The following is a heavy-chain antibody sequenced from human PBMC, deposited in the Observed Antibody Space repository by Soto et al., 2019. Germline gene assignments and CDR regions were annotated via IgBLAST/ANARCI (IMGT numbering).Heavy chain of an antibody. CDR1: GFTFNSYA. J-gene: IGHJ4*02. Sequence: PGGSLRLSCAASGFTFNSYAMSWVRQAPGQGLEWVSAITDSGGDTYHADSVKGRFTISRDNSKNTLYLQMNSLRVEDTAVYYCAKGSRTSRPYYFDYWGQGTLVTVSS. D-gene: IGHD2-2*01. V-gene: IGHV3-23*01. CDR2: ITDSGGDT. CDR3: AKGSRTSRPYYFDY.